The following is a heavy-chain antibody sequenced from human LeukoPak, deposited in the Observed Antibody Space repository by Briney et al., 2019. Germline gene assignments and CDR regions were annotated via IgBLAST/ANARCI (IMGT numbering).Heavy chain of an antibody. CDR1: GFTFSSYS. D-gene: IGHD2-2*01. V-gene: IGHV3-21*01. Sequence: GGSLRLSCAASGFTFSSYSMNGVRQAPGKGLEWVSSISSSSSYIYYADSVKGRFTISRDNAKNSLYLQMNSLRAADTAVYYCARGDCSSNSRRPYYFDYWGQGTLVTVSS. CDR2: ISSSSSYI. J-gene: IGHJ4*02. CDR3: ARGDCSSNSRRPYYFDY.